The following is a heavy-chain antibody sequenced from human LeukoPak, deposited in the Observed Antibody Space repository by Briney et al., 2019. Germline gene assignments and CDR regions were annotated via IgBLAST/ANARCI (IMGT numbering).Heavy chain of an antibody. V-gene: IGHV1-2*02. CDR1: RYTFSGYY. D-gene: IGHD3-10*01. Sequence: ASVKVSCKASRYTFSGYYMHWVRQAPGQGLEWMGWINPNSGGTNYAQKFQGRVTMTRDTSISTAYMELNRQRSDDTAVYYCARDRDYGSGIFDYWGQGTLVTVSS. CDR2: INPNSGGT. J-gene: IGHJ4*02. CDR3: ARDRDYGSGIFDY.